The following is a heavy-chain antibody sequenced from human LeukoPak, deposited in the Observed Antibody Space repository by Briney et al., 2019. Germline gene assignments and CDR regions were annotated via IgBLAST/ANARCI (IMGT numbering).Heavy chain of an antibody. CDR3: ARAVGPFDY. J-gene: IGHJ4*02. D-gene: IGHD3-16*01. V-gene: IGHV3-33*01. CDR2: IWNDGSNK. CDR1: GFTFSIYG. Sequence: GMSLRLSCAASGFTFSIYGIHWVRKAPGKGLEWVAVIWNDGSNKYYADSVKGRFTISRDNSKDTLYLQMNSLRVEDTAVYYRARAVGPFDYWGQGTLVTVSS.